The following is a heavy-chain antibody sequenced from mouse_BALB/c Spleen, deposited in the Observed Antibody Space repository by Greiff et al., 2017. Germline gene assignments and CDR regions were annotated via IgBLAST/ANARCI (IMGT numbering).Heavy chain of an antibody. CDR2: IRNKANGYTT. D-gene: IGHD1-1*01. CDR1: GFTFTDYY. J-gene: IGHJ2*01. Sequence: EVQGVESGGGLVQPGGSLRLSCATSGFTFTDYYMSWVRQPPGKALEWLGFIRNKANGYTTEYSASVKGRFTISRDNSQSILYLQMNTLRAEDSATYYCAKDPPYYGSSYVYCDYWGQGTTLTVSS. V-gene: IGHV7-3*02. CDR3: AKDPPYYGSSYVYCDY.